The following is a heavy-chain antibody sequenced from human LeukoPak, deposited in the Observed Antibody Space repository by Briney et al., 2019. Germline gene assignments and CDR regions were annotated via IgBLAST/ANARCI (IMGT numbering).Heavy chain of an antibody. J-gene: IGHJ4*02. CDR2: ISYDGSNK. D-gene: IGHD3-16*01. Sequence: PGGSLRLSCAASGFTFSSYAMHWVRQAPGKGLEWVAVISYDGSNKYYADSVKGRFTISRDNSKNTLYLQMNSLRAEDTAVYYCAKNRFVRYFDYWGQGTLVTVSS. CDR1: GFTFSSYA. CDR3: AKNRFVRYFDY. V-gene: IGHV3-30*04.